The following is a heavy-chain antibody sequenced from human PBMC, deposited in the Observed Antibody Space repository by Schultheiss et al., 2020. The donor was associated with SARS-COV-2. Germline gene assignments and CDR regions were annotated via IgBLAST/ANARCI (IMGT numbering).Heavy chain of an antibody. D-gene: IGHD2-2*02. CDR2: IYYSGST. J-gene: IGHJ2*01. Sequence: SQTLSLTCTVSGGSISSSSYYWGWIRQPPGKGLEWIGYIYYSGSTYYNPSLKSRVTISVDTSKNQFSLKLSSVTAADTAVYYCARRVGCSSTSCYIRYWYFDLWGRGTLVTVSS. CDR1: GGSISSSSYY. V-gene: IGHV4-39*01. CDR3: ARRVGCSSTSCYIRYWYFDL.